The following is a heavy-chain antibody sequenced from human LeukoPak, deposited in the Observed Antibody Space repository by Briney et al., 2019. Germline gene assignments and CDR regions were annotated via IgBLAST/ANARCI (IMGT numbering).Heavy chain of an antibody. CDR3: ARGRRYSSSSRWFDP. Sequence: ASVKVSCKASGYTFTSYYMHWVRQAPGQGLEWMGWMNPNSGNTGYAQKFQGRVTMTRNTSISTAYMELSSLRSEDTAVYYCARGRRYSSSSRWFDPWGQGTLVTVSS. CDR1: GYTFTSYY. V-gene: IGHV1-8*02. D-gene: IGHD6-6*01. CDR2: MNPNSGNT. J-gene: IGHJ5*02.